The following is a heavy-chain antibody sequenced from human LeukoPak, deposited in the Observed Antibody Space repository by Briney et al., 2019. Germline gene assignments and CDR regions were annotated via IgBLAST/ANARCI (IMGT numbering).Heavy chain of an antibody. CDR2: IYWHDDK. D-gene: IGHD3-10*01. V-gene: IGHV2-5*01. CDR1: GFSLSTSGAG. Sequence: SGPTLANPTQTLTLTCTFSGFSLSTSGAGVGWIRQPPGKALEWLAHIYWHDDKRYSPSLKSRLTTTKDTSKNQVVLTMTNMDPVDTATYYCAHVAGITMVRGVIITDDAFDIWGQGTMVTVSS. CDR3: AHVAGITMVRGVIITDDAFDI. J-gene: IGHJ3*02.